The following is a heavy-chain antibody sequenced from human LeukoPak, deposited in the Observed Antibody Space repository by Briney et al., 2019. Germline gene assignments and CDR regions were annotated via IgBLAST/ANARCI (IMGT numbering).Heavy chain of an antibody. J-gene: IGHJ4*02. D-gene: IGHD6-13*01. CDR2: IWYDGSNK. Sequence: GGSLRLSRAASGVTFSSYGMHWVRQAPGKGLEWVAVIWYDGSNKYYADSVKGRFTISRDNSKNTLYLQMNSLRAEDTAVYYCARDRGSSWFYFDYWGQGTLVTVSS. CDR1: GVTFSSYG. CDR3: ARDRGSSWFYFDY. V-gene: IGHV3-33*01.